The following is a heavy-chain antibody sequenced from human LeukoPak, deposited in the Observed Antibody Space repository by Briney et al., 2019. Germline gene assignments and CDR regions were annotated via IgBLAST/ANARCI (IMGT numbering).Heavy chain of an antibody. Sequence: GGSLRLSCVASGFPFSSYWMTWVRQAPGKGLEWVANIKQDGSKKSYVDSVKGRFTISRDNAKNSLYLQMNSLRAEDTAVYYCARDRGPRTGFMVREAYDYWGQGTLVTVSS. D-gene: IGHD3-10*01. CDR3: ARDRGPRTGFMVREAYDY. CDR2: IKQDGSKK. CDR1: GFPFSSYW. J-gene: IGHJ4*02. V-gene: IGHV3-7*01.